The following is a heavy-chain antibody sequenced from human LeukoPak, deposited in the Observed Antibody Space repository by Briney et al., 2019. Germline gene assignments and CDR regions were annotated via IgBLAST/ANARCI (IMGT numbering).Heavy chain of an antibody. V-gene: IGHV3-23*01. Sequence: PGGPLRLSCAASAFTFSTYAMTSVRQAPGKGLEWVSTISGSGGSTYYADSVKGRFTISRDNAKNSLYLRMNSLRAEGTAVYYCARVCGGDCRWAFDIWGQGTMVTVSS. J-gene: IGHJ3*02. D-gene: IGHD2-21*01. CDR3: ARVCGGDCRWAFDI. CDR1: AFTFSTYA. CDR2: ISGSGGST.